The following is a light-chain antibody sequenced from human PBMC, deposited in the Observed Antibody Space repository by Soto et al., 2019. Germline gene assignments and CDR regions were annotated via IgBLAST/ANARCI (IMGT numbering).Light chain of an antibody. V-gene: IGLV1-40*01. Sequence: QSVLTQPPSVSGAPGQRVTISCTWSSSNIGAGYDVHWYQQLPGTAPKLLIYGNSNRPSGVPDRFSGSKSGTSASLAITGLQAEDEADYYCQSYDSSLSGDVFGTGTKLTVL. CDR1: SSNIGAGYD. CDR3: QSYDSSLSGDV. CDR2: GNS. J-gene: IGLJ1*01.